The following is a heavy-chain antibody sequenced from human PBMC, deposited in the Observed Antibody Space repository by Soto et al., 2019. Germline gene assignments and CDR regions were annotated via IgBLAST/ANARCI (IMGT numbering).Heavy chain of an antibody. Sequence: GGSLRLSCAASGFTFSSYSMNWVRQAPGKGLEWVSYISSSSSTIYYADSVKGRFTISRDNAKNSLYLQMNSLRAEDTAVYYCARNQRRSGSGWSRVGAFDIWGQGTMVTVSS. D-gene: IGHD6-19*01. CDR2: ISSSSSTI. V-gene: IGHV3-48*01. CDR3: ARNQRRSGSGWSRVGAFDI. CDR1: GFTFSSYS. J-gene: IGHJ3*02.